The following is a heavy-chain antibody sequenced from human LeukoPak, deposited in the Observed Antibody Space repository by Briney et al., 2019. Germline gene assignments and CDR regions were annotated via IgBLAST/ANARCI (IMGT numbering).Heavy chain of an antibody. CDR3: AKISFGYCGAFLFDF. Sequence: PSETLSLTCTVSRGSISGSIRSYYWSWLRQPPGKGLEWIGYISTSGSINDNPSLRSRLTISVDTSRNHFFLNLSSVTAADTAGYYCAKISFGYCGAFLFDFWGQGTPGHRL. V-gene: IGHV4-4*09. D-gene: IGHD1-26*01. J-gene: IGHJ4*03. CDR1: RGSISGSIRSYY. CDR2: ISTSGSI.